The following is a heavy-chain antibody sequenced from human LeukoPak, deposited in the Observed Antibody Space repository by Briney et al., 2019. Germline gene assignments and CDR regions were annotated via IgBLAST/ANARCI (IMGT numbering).Heavy chain of an antibody. CDR3: ARVVDYDILRKTYYYGMDV. Sequence: SETLSLTCAVYGGSFSGYYWSWIRQPPGKGLEWIGQVNHSGSTNYNPSLKSRVTISVDTSKNQFSLKLSSVTAADTAVYCCARVVDYDILRKTYYYGMDVWGQGTTVTVSS. J-gene: IGHJ6*02. CDR2: VNHSGST. V-gene: IGHV4-34*01. CDR1: GGSFSGYY. D-gene: IGHD3-9*01.